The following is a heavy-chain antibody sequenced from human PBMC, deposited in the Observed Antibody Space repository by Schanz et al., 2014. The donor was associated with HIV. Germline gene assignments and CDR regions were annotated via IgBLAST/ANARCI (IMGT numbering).Heavy chain of an antibody. CDR2: IKEDGSEK. CDR1: GFTFSRYW. Sequence: VQLVESGGGVVQPGRSLRLSCAASGFTFSRYWMTWVRQAPGKGLEWVANIKEDGSEKYHADSVKGRFTISRDNAKNSLFLQMESLRAEDTAVYYCARDGGEVWGQGTMVTVSS. J-gene: IGHJ6*02. V-gene: IGHV3-7*01. CDR3: ARDGGEV. D-gene: IGHD3-16*01.